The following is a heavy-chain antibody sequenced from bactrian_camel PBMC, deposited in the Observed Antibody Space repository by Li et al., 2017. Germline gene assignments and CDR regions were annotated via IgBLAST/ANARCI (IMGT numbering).Heavy chain of an antibody. Sequence: DVQLVESGGGLVQPGGSLRLSCAVSGFPFSSYAMTWVRQAPGKGLEWVGCISRGGETTAYADSVKGRFTISRDNAKNTLYLQMDSLKPEDSAMYYCAAEGLWHYSGRCEQYRYWGQGTQVTVS. J-gene: IGHJ4*01. CDR1: GFPFSSYA. V-gene: IGHV3S40*01. CDR3: AAEGLWHYSGRCEQYRY. CDR2: ISRGGETT. D-gene: IGHD1*01.